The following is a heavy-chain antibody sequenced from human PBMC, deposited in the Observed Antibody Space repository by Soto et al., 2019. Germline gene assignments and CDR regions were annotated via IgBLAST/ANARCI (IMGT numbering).Heavy chain of an antibody. CDR3: ASERGPHDVFDV. Sequence: QVQLVESGGDVVQPGRSLRLSCAASGFSFSTYVFHWVRQAPGKGLEWMAVMSSDGSSISYADSVRGRFTISRDNSKNMLYLQMNSLKIEDTAVYHCASERGPHDVFDVWGQGTMVTVSS. CDR1: GFSFSTYV. V-gene: IGHV3-30-3*01. J-gene: IGHJ3*01. D-gene: IGHD2-15*01. CDR2: MSSDGSSI.